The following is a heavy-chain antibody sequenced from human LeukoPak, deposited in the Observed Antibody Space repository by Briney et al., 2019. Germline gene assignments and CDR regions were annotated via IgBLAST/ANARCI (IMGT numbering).Heavy chain of an antibody. CDR1: GFTFSSYA. CDR3: AKRRDYYDSSGYYYVGFDY. J-gene: IGHJ4*02. V-gene: IGHV3-23*01. D-gene: IGHD3-22*01. CDR2: ISGSGGST. Sequence: GGSLRLSRAASGFTFSSYAMSWVRQAPGKGLEWVSAISGSGGSTYYADSVKGRFTISRDNSKNTLYLQMNSLRAEDTAVYYCAKRRDYYDSSGYYYVGFDYWGQGTLVTVSS.